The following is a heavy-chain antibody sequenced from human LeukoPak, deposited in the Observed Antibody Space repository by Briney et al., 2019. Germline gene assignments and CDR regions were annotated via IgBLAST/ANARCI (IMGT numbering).Heavy chain of an antibody. D-gene: IGHD6-6*01. CDR3: ARDRILEGQLAPSYWVPQPYYYYYYGMDV. CDR1: GGTFSSYA. Sequence: GASVKVSCEASGGTFSSYAISWVRQAPGQGLEWMGGIIPIFGTANYAQKFQGRVTITADESTSTAYMELSSLRSEDTAVYYCARDRILEGQLAPSYWVPQPYYYYYYGMDVWGQGTTVTVSS. CDR2: IIPIFGTA. V-gene: IGHV1-69*13. J-gene: IGHJ6*02.